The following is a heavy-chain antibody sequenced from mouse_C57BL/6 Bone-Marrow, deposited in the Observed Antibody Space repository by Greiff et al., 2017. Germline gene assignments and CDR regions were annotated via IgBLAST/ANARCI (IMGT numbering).Heavy chain of an antibody. CDR1: GFHIKNTY. Sequence: EVQLQQSVAELVRPGASVKLSCTASGFHIKNTYMHWVKQRPEQGLEWIGRIDPAHGNTKYAPKFQGKATITADTSSNTAYLQLSSLTSENTASYYCARYHYSNYDYIDYWGQGTTLTVSS. CDR2: IDPAHGNT. D-gene: IGHD2-5*01. J-gene: IGHJ2*01. CDR3: ARYHYSNYDYIDY. V-gene: IGHV14-3*01.